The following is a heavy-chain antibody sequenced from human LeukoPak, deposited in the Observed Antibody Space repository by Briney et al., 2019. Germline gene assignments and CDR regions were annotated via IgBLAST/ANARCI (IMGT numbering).Heavy chain of an antibody. Sequence: SETLSLTCTVSGVSVTHYWGWIRQPPGKGLEWIGSFYYSGNTYYNSSLESRVTISVDTSKNQFSLKLTSVTAADTAIYYCARQWDIVATWGRWFDPWGQGILVTVSS. CDR3: ARQWDIVATWGRWFDP. J-gene: IGHJ5*02. D-gene: IGHD5-12*01. CDR1: GVSVTHY. V-gene: IGHV4-39*01. CDR2: FYYSGNT.